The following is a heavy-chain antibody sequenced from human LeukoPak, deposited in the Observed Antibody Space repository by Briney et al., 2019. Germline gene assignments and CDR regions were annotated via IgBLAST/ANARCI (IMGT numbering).Heavy chain of an antibody. CDR1: GFTFSSYW. CDR3: ARVAEDSSGYHHFGLFWYFDL. J-gene: IGHJ2*01. D-gene: IGHD3-22*01. CDR2: IKQDGSEK. Sequence: GGSVRLSCAASGFTFSSYWMSWVRQAPGKGLEWVANIKQDGSEKYYVDSVKGRFTISRDNDKNSLYLQMNSLRAEDTAVYYCARVAEDSSGYHHFGLFWYFDLWGRGTLVTVSS. V-gene: IGHV3-7*01.